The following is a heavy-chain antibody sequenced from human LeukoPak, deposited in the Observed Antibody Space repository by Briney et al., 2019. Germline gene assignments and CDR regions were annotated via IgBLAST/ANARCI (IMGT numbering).Heavy chain of an antibody. CDR2: ISASGDVT. J-gene: IGHJ6*03. D-gene: IGHD2-2*01. Sequence: HPGGSLRLSCAASEFTFSKFPMGWVRQAPGRGLEWVSAISASGDVTFHADSVRGRFTISRDNAKNSLYLQMNSLRAEDTAVYYCARGALSSIVVVPAARVYYYYYYYMDVWGKGTTVTVSS. CDR3: ARGALSSIVVVPAARVYYYYYYYMDV. V-gene: IGHV3-23*01. CDR1: EFTFSKFP.